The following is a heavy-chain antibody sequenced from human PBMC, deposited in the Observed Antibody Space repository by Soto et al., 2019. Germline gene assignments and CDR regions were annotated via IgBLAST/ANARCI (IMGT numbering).Heavy chain of an antibody. V-gene: IGHV4-59*08. CDR2: SYYSGST. D-gene: IGHD3-3*01. CDR1: SYL. CDR3: ATRAADYDCWSGHYSYYYYMDV. Sequence: SYLGTGLLKPPGKALKWIGYSYYSGSTNYNPSLKDRVTRSVDTSKNQFSLTLRAVTAADTAVYYCATRAADYDCWSGHYSYYYYMDVWGKRTTVTVSS. J-gene: IGHJ6*03.